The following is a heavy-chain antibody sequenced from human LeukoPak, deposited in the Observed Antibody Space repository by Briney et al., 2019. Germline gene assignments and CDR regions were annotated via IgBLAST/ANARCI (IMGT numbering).Heavy chain of an antibody. J-gene: IGHJ5*02. CDR2: INWDRGKM. CDR3: AKGLASVLRQMDRFDR. V-gene: IGHV3-9*01. D-gene: IGHD2-8*01. Sequence: VRSLRLSCVASGFPFDDFAMPWVRHVPGKAPEWVSGINWDRGKMDYADFVKGRFIISRYNSKNSLYLQMNSLRSEDTSFYYCAKGLASVLRQMDRFDRWGQGALVTVSS. CDR1: GFPFDDFA.